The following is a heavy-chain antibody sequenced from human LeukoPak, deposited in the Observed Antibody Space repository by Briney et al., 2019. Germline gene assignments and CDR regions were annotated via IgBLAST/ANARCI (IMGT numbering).Heavy chain of an antibody. J-gene: IGHJ4*02. CDR1: GFTFSSYS. Sequence: GGPLRLSCAASGFTFSSYSMNWVLQAPGKGLEWVSSISSSSSYIYYADSVKGRFTISRDNAKNSLYLQMNSLRAEDTAVYYCARDLAAGRGYFDYWGQGTLVTVSS. D-gene: IGHD1-14*01. CDR3: ARDLAAGRGYFDY. CDR2: ISSSSSYI. V-gene: IGHV3-21*01.